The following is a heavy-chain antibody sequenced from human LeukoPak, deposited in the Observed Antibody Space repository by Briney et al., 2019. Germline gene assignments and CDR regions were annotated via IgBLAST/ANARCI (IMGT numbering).Heavy chain of an antibody. V-gene: IGHV1-69*05. D-gene: IGHD1-26*01. CDR2: IIPIFGTA. CDR3: ARGPFVGSFNFDY. Sequence: SVKVSCKASGGTFSSYAISWVRQAPGQGLEWMGGIIPIFGTANYAQKFQGRVTITTDESTSTAYMELSSLRPEDTAVYYCARGPFVGSFNFDYWGQGTLVTVSS. CDR1: GGTFSSYA. J-gene: IGHJ4*02.